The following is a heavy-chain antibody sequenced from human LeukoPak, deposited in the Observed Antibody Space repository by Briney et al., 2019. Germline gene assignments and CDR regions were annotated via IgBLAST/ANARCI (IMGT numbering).Heavy chain of an antibody. J-gene: IGHJ4*02. V-gene: IGHV3-7*01. D-gene: IGHD5-18*01. CDR1: GCNFSIYW. CDR2: IKQDGSDK. CDR3: ARGGYNHGY. Sequence: GGSLRLSCVASGCNFSIYWMSWVRQAPGKGLEWVANIKQDGSDKYYVDSVKGRFTISKDNAKNSLYLQMNSLRAEDTAVYYCARGGYNHGYWGQGTQVTVSS.